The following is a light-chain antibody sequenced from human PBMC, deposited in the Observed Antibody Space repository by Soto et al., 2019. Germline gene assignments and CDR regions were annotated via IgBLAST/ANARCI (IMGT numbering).Light chain of an antibody. J-gene: IGKJ2*01. CDR2: AAS. CDR1: QDIRSW. CDR3: QQANAFPHT. Sequence: DIRMTQSPSSVSASVGDRVTITCRASQDIRSWLTWYQQKPGKAPKLLIYAASTLQSGVPSRFSGSRSGTDFTLTINSLQPEDFATYYCQQANAFPHTFGQGTKLEIK. V-gene: IGKV1-12*01.